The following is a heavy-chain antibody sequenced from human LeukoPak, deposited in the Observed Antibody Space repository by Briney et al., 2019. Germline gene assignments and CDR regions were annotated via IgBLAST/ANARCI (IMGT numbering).Heavy chain of an antibody. Sequence: ASVTVSCKDSGYTFTGYYMYWVRQAPGQGLEWLGWINPNSGGTNYAKKFQGRVTMTRDTSISTVYMELSRLRSDDTAVYYCARGGGYSAYAAGYWGQGTLVTVSS. J-gene: IGHJ4*02. CDR3: ARGGGYSAYAAGY. V-gene: IGHV1-2*02. CDR2: INPNSGGT. CDR1: GYTFTGYY. D-gene: IGHD5-12*01.